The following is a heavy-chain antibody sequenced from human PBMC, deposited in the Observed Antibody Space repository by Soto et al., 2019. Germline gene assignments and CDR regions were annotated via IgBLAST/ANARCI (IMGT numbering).Heavy chain of an antibody. V-gene: IGHV1-24*01. D-gene: IGHD2-2*01. J-gene: IGHJ4*02. CDR1: GYTFTKLS. Sequence: ASVKVSCKVSGYTFTKLSIHWVRQAPGKGLEWMGGFDPEDGETIYGQKFQGRVTMTEDTVRDTGYMELSSLTSEDTAVYYCVTGPTRESSSPIDSWGKRTLITV. CDR3: VTGPTRESSSPIDS. CDR2: FDPEDGET.